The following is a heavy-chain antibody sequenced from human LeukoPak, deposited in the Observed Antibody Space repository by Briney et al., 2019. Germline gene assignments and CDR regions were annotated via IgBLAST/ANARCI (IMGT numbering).Heavy chain of an antibody. V-gene: IGHV3-9*01. J-gene: IGHJ5*02. CDR1: GFTFDDYA. D-gene: IGHD2-15*01. CDR3: AKDHCSGGSCPNWFDP. Sequence: GRSLRLSCAASGFTFDDYAMHWVRQAPGKGLEWVSGISWNSGSTGYADSVKGRFTISRDNAKNSLYLQMNSLRAEDTALYYCAKDHCSGGSCPNWFDPWGQGTLVTVSS. CDR2: ISWNSGST.